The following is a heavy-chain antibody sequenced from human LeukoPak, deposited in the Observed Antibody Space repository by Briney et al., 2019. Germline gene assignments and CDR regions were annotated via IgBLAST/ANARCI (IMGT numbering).Heavy chain of an antibody. Sequence: PGGSLRLSCAASGFTFDFYEMNWVRQAPGKGLEWVSYISSSGSTRYYADSVKGRFTISRDNAKNSLYLQMNSLRAEDTAVYYCARNHYSGSFAGYWGQGTLVTVSS. V-gene: IGHV3-48*03. CDR3: ARNHYSGSFAGY. D-gene: IGHD1-26*01. CDR1: GFTFDFYE. CDR2: ISSSGSTR. J-gene: IGHJ4*02.